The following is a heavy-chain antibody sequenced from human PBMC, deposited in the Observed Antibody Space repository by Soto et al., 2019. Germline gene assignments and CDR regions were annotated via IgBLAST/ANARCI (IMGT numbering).Heavy chain of an antibody. V-gene: IGHV3-23*01. CDR3: AKDRVTTVTTKTFDC. CDR1: GFTFSSYA. Sequence: EVQLLESGGGLVQPGGSLRLSCAPSGFTFSSYAMSWVRQAPGKGLEWVSALSASGTSTYYADSVKGRFTISRDNSKNTLYLQLNSLGAEDTAVYYCAKDRVTTVTTKTFDCWGQGTLVTVSS. CDR2: LSASGTST. J-gene: IGHJ4*02. D-gene: IGHD4-17*01.